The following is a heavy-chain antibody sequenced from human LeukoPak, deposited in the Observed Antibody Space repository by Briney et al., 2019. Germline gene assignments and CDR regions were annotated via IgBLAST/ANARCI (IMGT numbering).Heavy chain of an antibody. CDR3: ARWDYYGSGLDI. CDR2: ISSSRSSI. J-gene: IGHJ3*02. CDR1: GFTFSSYT. Sequence: GGSLRLSCAASGFTFSSYTMNWVRQAPGKGLEWVSSISSSRSSIYYADSMKGRFTISRDNAKNSLYLQMNSLRAEDTAVYYCARWDYYGSGLDIWGQGTMVTVSS. V-gene: IGHV3-21*01. D-gene: IGHD3-10*01.